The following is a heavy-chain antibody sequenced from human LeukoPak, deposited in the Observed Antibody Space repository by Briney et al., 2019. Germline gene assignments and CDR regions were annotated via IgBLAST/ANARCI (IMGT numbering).Heavy chain of an antibody. J-gene: IGHJ6*02. D-gene: IGHD2-15*01. CDR2: ISGSGNRT. Sequence: GGSLRLSCAASGFTFSSYAMSWVRQAPGKGLEWVSSISGSGNRTYYADSVKGRFTISRDNSKNTLFLQMTSLRAEDTAVYYCAKNLYCGGGSCYPSALGMDVWGQGTTVTVSS. CDR3: AKNLYCGGGSCYPSALGMDV. CDR1: GFTFSSYA. V-gene: IGHV3-23*01.